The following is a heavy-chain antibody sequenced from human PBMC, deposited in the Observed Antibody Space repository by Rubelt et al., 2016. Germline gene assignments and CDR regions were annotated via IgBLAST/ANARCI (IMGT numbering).Heavy chain of an antibody. J-gene: IGHJ4*02. CDR1: GGTFSSYA. CDR3: ARLSIFEDTAMVMSDY. CDR2: IIPIFGTA. V-gene: IGHV1-69*01. D-gene: IGHD5-18*01. Sequence: QVQLVQSGAEVKKPGSSVKVSCKASGGTFSSYAISWVRQAPGQGLEWMGGIIPIFGTANYAQKFQGRVTITADETTSPAYMELISLGSEATAVYYCARLSIFEDTAMVMSDYWGQGTLVTVSS.